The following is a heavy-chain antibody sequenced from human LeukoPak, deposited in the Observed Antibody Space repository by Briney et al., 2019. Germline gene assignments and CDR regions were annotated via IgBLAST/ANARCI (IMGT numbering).Heavy chain of an antibody. CDR1: GFTVSSNY. J-gene: IGHJ4*02. CDR2: IYSGGST. D-gene: IGHD5-12*01. V-gene: IGHV3-53*01. Sequence: GGSLRLSCAASGFTVSSNYMSWVRQAPGKGLERVSVIYSGGSTYYADSVKGRFTISRDNSKNTLYLQMNSLRVEDTAVYYCARYSGYELGGEYYFDYWGQGTLVTVSS. CDR3: ARYSGYELGGEYYFDY.